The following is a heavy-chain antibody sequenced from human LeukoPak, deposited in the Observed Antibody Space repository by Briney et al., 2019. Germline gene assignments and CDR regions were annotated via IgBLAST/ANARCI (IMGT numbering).Heavy chain of an antibody. V-gene: IGHV3-30*03. CDR3: APPLDP. Sequence: PGGSLRLSCAASGFTFSSYGMHWVRQAPGKGLEWVAVISYDGSNKYYADSVKGRFTISRDNSKNTLYLQMNSLRAEDTAVYYCAPPLDPWGQGTLVTVSS. CDR2: ISYDGSNK. CDR1: GFTFSSYG. J-gene: IGHJ5*02.